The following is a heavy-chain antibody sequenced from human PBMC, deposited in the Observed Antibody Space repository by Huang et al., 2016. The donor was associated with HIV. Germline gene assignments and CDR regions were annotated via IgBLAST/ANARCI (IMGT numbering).Heavy chain of an antibody. CDR1: GFTFDDYA. CDR3: AKDWGYDFGAFDF. Sequence: EVQLVESGGGLVRPGRSLRLSCAASGFTFDDYAMHWVRQTPGKGLEWVAGINWKIGNIAYADSVRGRFTSSRDNAKNSRYLQMNSLRPEDTALYYCAKDWGYDFGAFDFWGRGTMVTVSS. D-gene: IGHD3-16*01. J-gene: IGHJ3*01. V-gene: IGHV3-9*01. CDR2: INWKIGNI.